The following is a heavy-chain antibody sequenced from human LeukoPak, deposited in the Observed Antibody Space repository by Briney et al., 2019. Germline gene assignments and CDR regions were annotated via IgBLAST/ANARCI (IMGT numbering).Heavy chain of an antibody. CDR2: INNDGSTT. V-gene: IGHV3-74*01. CDR3: ARTYSSFDY. CDR1: GFTFSSYW. J-gene: IGHJ4*02. Sequence: GGSLRLSCAVSGFTFSSYWMHWVRQAPGKGLVWVSRINNDGSTTAYADSVKGRFTISRDNTENTLYLQMNSLRAEDTAVYYCARTYSSFDYWGQGTLVTVSS. D-gene: IGHD6-19*01.